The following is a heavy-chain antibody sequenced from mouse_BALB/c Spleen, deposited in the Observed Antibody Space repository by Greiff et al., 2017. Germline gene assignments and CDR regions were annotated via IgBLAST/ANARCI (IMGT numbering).Heavy chain of an antibody. D-gene: IGHD2-2*01. CDR2: IDPYYGGT. V-gene: IGHV1-26*01. J-gene: IGHJ2*01. Sequence: VQLQQSGPELVKPGASVKMSCKASGYTFTGYNMNWVKQSNGKSLEWIGNIDPYYGGTSYNQKFKGKATLTVDKSSSTAYMQLKSLTSEDSAVYYCARWGGYDGPFDYWGQGTTLTVSS. CDR3: ARWGGYDGPFDY. CDR1: GYTFTGYN.